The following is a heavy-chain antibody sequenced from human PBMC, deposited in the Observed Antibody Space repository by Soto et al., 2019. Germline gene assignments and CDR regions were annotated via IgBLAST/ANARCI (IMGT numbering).Heavy chain of an antibody. V-gene: IGHV3-30-3*01. CDR1: GFIFSSYS. J-gene: IGHJ3*02. Sequence: QVQLVESGGGVVQPGRSLRLSCAASGFIFSSYSMHWVRQAPGKGLEWVAIISNDGSNKYYVDSVKGRFTISTDNSNNTLSLQMNSLRAEDTAVYYCARAQFLDAFDIWGQGTMVTVSS. D-gene: IGHD2-21*01. CDR2: ISNDGSNK. CDR3: ARAQFLDAFDI.